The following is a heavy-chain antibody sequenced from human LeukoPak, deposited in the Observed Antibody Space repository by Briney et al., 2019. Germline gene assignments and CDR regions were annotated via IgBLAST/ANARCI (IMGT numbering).Heavy chain of an antibody. CDR1: GGSISSTSYY. V-gene: IGHV4-39*01. CDR3: ARHRFVPLRVIDY. CDR2: IYYSGST. J-gene: IGHJ4*02. Sequence: SETLSLTCTVSGGSISSTSYYWSWIRQPPGKGLEWIGSIYYSGSTYYNPSLKSRVTISVDTSKNQFSLKLSSVTAADTAVYFCARHRFVPLRVIDYWGQGTLVTVSS. D-gene: IGHD2-2*01.